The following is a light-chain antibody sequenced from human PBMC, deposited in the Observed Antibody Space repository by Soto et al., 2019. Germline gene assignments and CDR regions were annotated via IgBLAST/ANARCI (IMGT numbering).Light chain of an antibody. J-gene: IGLJ3*02. Sequence: QSVLTQPRSVSGSPGQSVTISCTGTSSDVGDYNYVSWYQQHPGKAPKLMIYDVTRRPSGVPDRFSGSKSGNTASLTISGLQAGDEADYYCCSYAGSYTLVFGGGTKLTVL. V-gene: IGLV2-11*01. CDR2: DVT. CDR3: CSYAGSYTLV. CDR1: SSDVGDYNY.